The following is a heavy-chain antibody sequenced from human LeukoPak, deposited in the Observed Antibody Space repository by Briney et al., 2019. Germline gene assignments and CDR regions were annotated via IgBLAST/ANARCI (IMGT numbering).Heavy chain of an antibody. D-gene: IGHD6-19*01. Sequence: SETLSLTCTVSGGSISSYYWRWIRQPPGKGLEWIGYIYYSGSTNYNPSLKSRVTISVDTSKNQFSLKLSSVTAADTAVYYCERVRSSGWYPFDYGGQGTLVTVSS. CDR2: IYYSGST. CDR3: ERVRSSGWYPFDY. CDR1: GGSISSYY. J-gene: IGHJ4*02. V-gene: IGHV4-59*01.